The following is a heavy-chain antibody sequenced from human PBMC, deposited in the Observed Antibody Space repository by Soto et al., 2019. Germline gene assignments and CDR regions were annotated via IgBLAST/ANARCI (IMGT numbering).Heavy chain of an antibody. CDR3: ARKRVQLPRFDY. Sequence: QVQLQQWGAGLLKPSETLSLTCAVYGGSFSGYYWSWIRQPPGKGLEWIGEINHSGSTNYNPSLKSRVTTSVDTSKNQFSLKLSSVTAADTAVYYCARKRVQLPRFDYWGQGTLVTVSS. CDR2: INHSGST. D-gene: IGHD1-1*01. V-gene: IGHV4-34*01. J-gene: IGHJ4*02. CDR1: GGSFSGYY.